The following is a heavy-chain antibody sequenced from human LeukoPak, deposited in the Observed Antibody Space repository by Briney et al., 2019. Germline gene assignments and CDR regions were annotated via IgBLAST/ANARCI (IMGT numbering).Heavy chain of an antibody. CDR1: GDSISSGAYS. Sequence: SETLSLTCAVSGDSISSGAYSWSWIRQPPGKGLEWIGYIYHSGRTYYNPSLKSRVPISLDRSKNQFSLKLNSVAAADTAVYYCARVRNPDSSDVWGQGTMVPVSS. V-gene: IGHV4-30-2*01. CDR3: ARVRNPDSSDV. J-gene: IGHJ3*01. CDR2: IYHSGRT.